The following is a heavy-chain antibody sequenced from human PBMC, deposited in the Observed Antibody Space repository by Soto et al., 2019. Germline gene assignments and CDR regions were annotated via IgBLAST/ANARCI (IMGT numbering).Heavy chain of an antibody. Sequence: GGSLRLSCAASGFTVSSNYMSWVRQAPGKGLEWVSVIYSGGSTYYADSVKGRFTISRHNSKNTLYLQMNSLRAEVTTVYYCARGKHRYCSSTSCPLDYWGQETLVTXSS. D-gene: IGHD2-2*01. V-gene: IGHV3-53*04. CDR1: GFTVSSNY. CDR3: ARGKHRYCSSTSCPLDY. CDR2: IYSGGST. J-gene: IGHJ4*02.